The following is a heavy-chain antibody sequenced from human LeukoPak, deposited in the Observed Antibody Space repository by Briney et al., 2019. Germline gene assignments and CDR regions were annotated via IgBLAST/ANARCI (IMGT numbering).Heavy chain of an antibody. CDR2: IYHSGST. Sequence: PSETLSLTCTVSGYSISSGYYWGWIRQPPGKGLEWIGSIYHSGSTYYNPSLKSRVTVSVDTSKNQFSLKLSSVTAADTAVYYCARVRQGYWDQGTLVTVSS. CDR1: GYSISSGYY. J-gene: IGHJ4*02. V-gene: IGHV4-38-2*02. CDR3: ARVRQGY.